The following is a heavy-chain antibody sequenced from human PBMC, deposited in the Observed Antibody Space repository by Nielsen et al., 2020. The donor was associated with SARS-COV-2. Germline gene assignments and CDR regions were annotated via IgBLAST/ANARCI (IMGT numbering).Heavy chain of an antibody. D-gene: IGHD3-9*01. J-gene: IGHJ4*02. Sequence: SLKISCAASGFTFDDYAMHWVRQAPGKGLEWVSGISWNSGSIGYADSVKGRFTISRDNAKNSLYLQMNSLRAEDTALYYCAKGGPGYWYYFDYWGQGTLVTVSS. V-gene: IGHV3-9*01. CDR2: ISWNSGSI. CDR3: AKGGPGYWYYFDY. CDR1: GFTFDDYA.